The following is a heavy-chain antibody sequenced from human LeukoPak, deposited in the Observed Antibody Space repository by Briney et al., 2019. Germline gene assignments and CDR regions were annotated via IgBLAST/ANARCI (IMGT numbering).Heavy chain of an antibody. Sequence: GGSLRLSCAASGFTFDDYAMHWVRQAPGKGLEWVSLISGDGGSTYYADSVKGRFTISRDNSKNSLYLQMNSLRTEDTALYYCAKDMLLYDSSGYYYIGDGYFQHWGQGTLVTVSS. CDR2: ISGDGGST. CDR3: AKDMLLYDSSGYYYIGDGYFQH. D-gene: IGHD3-22*01. J-gene: IGHJ1*01. V-gene: IGHV3-43*02. CDR1: GFTFDDYA.